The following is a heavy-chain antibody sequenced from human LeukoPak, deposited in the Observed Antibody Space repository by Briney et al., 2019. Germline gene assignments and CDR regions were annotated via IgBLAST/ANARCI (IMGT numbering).Heavy chain of an antibody. CDR1: GYSFTSYW. V-gene: IGHV5-10-1*01. Sequence: GESLKISCKGSGYSFTSYWISWVRQMPGKGLEWMGRIDPSDSYTNYSPSFQGHVTISADKSIGTAYLQWSSLKASDTAMYYCARHRKYSTDYWGQGALVTVSS. J-gene: IGHJ4*02. CDR2: IDPSDSYT. CDR3: ARHRKYSTDY. D-gene: IGHD6-6*01.